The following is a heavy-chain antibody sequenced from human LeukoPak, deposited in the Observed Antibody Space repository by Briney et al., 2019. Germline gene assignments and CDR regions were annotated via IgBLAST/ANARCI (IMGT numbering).Heavy chain of an antibody. CDR2: INPNSGGT. J-gene: IGHJ4*02. V-gene: IGHV1-2*02. CDR1: GYTFTGYY. D-gene: IGHD1-26*01. CDR3: ARAGVYSGTYGPPFDY. Sequence: ASVKVSCEASGYTFTGYYMHWVRQAPGQGLEWMGWINPNSGGTNYAQKFQGRVTMTRDTSISTAYMELSRLRSDDTAVYYCARAGVYSGTYGPPFDYWGQGTLVTVSS.